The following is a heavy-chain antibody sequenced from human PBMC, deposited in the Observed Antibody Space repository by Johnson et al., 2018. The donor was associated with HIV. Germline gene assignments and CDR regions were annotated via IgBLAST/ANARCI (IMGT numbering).Heavy chain of an antibody. Sequence: VQLVESGGGLVQPGGSLRLSCAVSAFSVSSNYMSWVRQAPGKGLEWVSVIYSGGSTYYADSVKGRFTISRDNSKNTLYLQMNSLRAEDTAVYYCAKPYGSGSYDAFDIWGQGTMVTVSS. J-gene: IGHJ3*02. V-gene: IGHV3-66*04. CDR1: AFSVSSNY. CDR3: AKPYGSGSYDAFDI. D-gene: IGHD3-10*01. CDR2: IYSGGST.